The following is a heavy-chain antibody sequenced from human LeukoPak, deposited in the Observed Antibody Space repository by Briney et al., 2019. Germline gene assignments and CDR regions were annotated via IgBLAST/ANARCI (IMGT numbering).Heavy chain of an antibody. Sequence: PSETLSLTCTVSGGSISSYYWSWIRQPPGKGLEWIGYIYYSGSTNYNPSLKSRVTISVDTSKNQFSLKLSSVTAADTAVYYCASKSKYYDFWSGYRSWGQGTLVTVSS. CDR1: GGSISSYY. CDR2: IYYSGST. D-gene: IGHD3-3*01. J-gene: IGHJ4*02. CDR3: ASKSKYYDFWSGYRS. V-gene: IGHV4-59*08.